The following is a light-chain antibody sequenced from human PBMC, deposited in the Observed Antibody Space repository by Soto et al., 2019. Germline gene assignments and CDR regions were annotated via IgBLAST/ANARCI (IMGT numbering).Light chain of an antibody. CDR2: EVS. Sequence: QSVLTQPASVSGSPGQSITISCTGTSSDVGRYNLVSWYQQHPGKAPKLIIYEVSKWPSGVSNRFSGSKSGNTAALTISGVQADDEADYYCCSYAGSTTYVVFGGGTKLTVL. CDR3: CSYAGSTTYVV. V-gene: IGLV2-23*02. CDR1: SSDVGRYNL. J-gene: IGLJ2*01.